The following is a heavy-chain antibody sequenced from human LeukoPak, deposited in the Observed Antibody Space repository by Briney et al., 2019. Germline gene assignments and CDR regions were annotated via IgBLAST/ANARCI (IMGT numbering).Heavy chain of an antibody. Sequence: GASVKVSCKASGYTFTGYYMHWVRQAPGQGLEWMGRINPNSGGTNYAQKFQGRVTMTRDTSISTAYMELSRLRSDDTAVYYCASGFHTAQGSLFDYWGQGTLVTVSS. J-gene: IGHJ4*02. CDR2: INPNSGGT. V-gene: IGHV1-2*06. CDR1: GYTFTGYY. D-gene: IGHD2-21*01. CDR3: ASGFHTAQGSLFDY.